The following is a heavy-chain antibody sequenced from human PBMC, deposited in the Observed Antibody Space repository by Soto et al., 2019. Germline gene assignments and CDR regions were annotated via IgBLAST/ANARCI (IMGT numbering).Heavy chain of an antibody. Sequence: PSETLSLTCAVYGGSFSGYYWSWIRQPPGKGLEWIGEINHSGSTNYNPSLKSRVTISVDTSKNQFSLKLSSVTAADTAVYYCARGKGRGRALDIWGQGTMVTVSS. CDR1: GGSFSGYY. J-gene: IGHJ3*02. CDR3: ARGKGRGRALDI. V-gene: IGHV4-34*01. D-gene: IGHD1-26*01. CDR2: INHSGST.